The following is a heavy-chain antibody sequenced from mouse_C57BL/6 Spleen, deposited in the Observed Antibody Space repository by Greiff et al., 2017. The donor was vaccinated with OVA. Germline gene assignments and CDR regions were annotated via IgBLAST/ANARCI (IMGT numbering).Heavy chain of an antibody. V-gene: IGHV1-55*01. D-gene: IGHD2-3*01. CDR3: AREGWLLPHYYAMDY. CDR1: GYTFTSYW. Sequence: QVQLQQPGAELVKPGASVKMSCKASGYTFTSYWITWVKQRPGQGLEWIGDIYPGSGSTNYNEKFKSKATLTVDTSSSIAYMQLSSLTSEDSAVYYCAREGWLLPHYYAMDYWGQGTSVTVSS. CDR2: IYPGSGST. J-gene: IGHJ4*01.